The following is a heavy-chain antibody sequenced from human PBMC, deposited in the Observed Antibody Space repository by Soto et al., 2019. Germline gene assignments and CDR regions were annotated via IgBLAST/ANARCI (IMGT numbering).Heavy chain of an antibody. J-gene: IGHJ5*02. CDR2: ISAYNGNT. V-gene: IGHV1-18*01. CDR1: GYTFTSYG. CDR3: ARVVGALGHWFDP. D-gene: IGHD1-26*01. Sequence: QVQLVQSGAEVKKPGASVKVSCKASGYTFTSYGISWVRQAPGQGLEWMGRISAYNGNTSYAQKLQGRVTMTTDTCTSTAYMGLRSLRSDDTAVYYWARVVGALGHWFDPWGQGTLVTVSS.